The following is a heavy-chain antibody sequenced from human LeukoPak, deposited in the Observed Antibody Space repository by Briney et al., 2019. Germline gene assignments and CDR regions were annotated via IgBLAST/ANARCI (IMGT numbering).Heavy chain of an antibody. J-gene: IGHJ4*02. Sequence: SVKLSCKASGGTFSSYAISWVRQAPGQGLEWLGRIIPILGIANYAQKFQGRVTITADKSTSTAYMELNSLRSEDTAVYYCARDDPQYCSGGSCYFDHWGEGTLVTVSS. CDR1: GGTFSSYA. D-gene: IGHD2-15*01. CDR2: IIPILGIA. CDR3: ARDDPQYCSGGSCYFDH. V-gene: IGHV1-69*04.